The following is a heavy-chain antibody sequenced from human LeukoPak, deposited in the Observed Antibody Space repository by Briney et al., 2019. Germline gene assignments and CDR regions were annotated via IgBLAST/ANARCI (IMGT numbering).Heavy chain of an antibody. J-gene: IGHJ5*02. D-gene: IGHD3-22*01. CDR2: AYYNGET. Sequence: SETLSLTCTVSGGSIISDSYYWAWIRQPPGKGLEWIGSAYYNGETYYNPSLKSRVTISVDTSKSQFSLKLSSVTAADTAVYFCARDSRYDSSGHAPWGQGSLVTDSS. CDR1: GGSIISDSYY. CDR3: ARDSRYDSSGHAP. V-gene: IGHV4-39*07.